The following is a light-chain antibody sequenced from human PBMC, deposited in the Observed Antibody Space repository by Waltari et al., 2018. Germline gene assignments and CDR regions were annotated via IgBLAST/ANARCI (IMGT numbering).Light chain of an antibody. Sequence: DIQMTQSPSTLSASVGDRVTITCRASQSLSSWLAWYQQKPGTAPKLLIYKASSLESGVPSRFSGSGSRTEFTLTNSSLQPDDFATYYCRQYNSYPWPFGQGTKVEIK. V-gene: IGKV1-5*03. CDR1: QSLSSW. CDR3: RQYNSYPWP. J-gene: IGKJ1*01. CDR2: KAS.